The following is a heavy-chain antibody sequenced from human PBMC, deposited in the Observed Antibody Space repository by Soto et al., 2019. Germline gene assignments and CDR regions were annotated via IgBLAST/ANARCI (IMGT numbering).Heavy chain of an antibody. CDR2: IWYDGSNK. D-gene: IGHD2-15*01. Sequence: GGSLRLSCAASGFTFSSYGMHWVRQAPGKGLEWVAVIWYDGSNKYYADSVKGRFTISRDNSKNTLYLQMNSLRAEDTAVYYCARSPVVVAATGLFDYWGQGTLVTVSS. CDR3: ARSPVVVAATGLFDY. V-gene: IGHV3-33*01. CDR1: GFTFSSYG. J-gene: IGHJ4*02.